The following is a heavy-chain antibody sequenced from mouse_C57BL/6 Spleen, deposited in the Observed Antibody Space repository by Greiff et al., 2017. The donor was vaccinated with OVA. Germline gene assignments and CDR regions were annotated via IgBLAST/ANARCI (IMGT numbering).Heavy chain of an antibody. Sequence: EVHLVESGGGLVQPGGSLSLSCAASGFTFTDYYMSWVRQPPGKALEWLGFIRNKANGYTTEYSASVKGRFTISRDNSQSILYLQMNALRAEDSATYYCASLYDYDVWFAYWGQGTLVTVSA. CDR1: GFTFTDYY. CDR3: ASLYDYDVWFAY. V-gene: IGHV7-3*01. J-gene: IGHJ3*01. D-gene: IGHD2-4*01. CDR2: IRNKANGYTT.